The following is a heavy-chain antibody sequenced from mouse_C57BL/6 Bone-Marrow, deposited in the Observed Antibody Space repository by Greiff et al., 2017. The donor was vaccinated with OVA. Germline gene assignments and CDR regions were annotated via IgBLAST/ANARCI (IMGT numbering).Heavy chain of an antibody. D-gene: IGHD1-1*01. CDR3: ARFHYYGSNYFDY. Sequence: QVQLKESGAELVRPGTSVKVSCKASGYAFTNYLIEWVKQRPGQGLEWIGVINPGSGGTNYNEKFKGKATLTADKSSSTAYMQLSSLTSEDSAVYFCARFHYYGSNYFDYWGQGTTLTVSS. CDR1: GYAFTNYL. J-gene: IGHJ2*01. CDR2: INPGSGGT. V-gene: IGHV1-54*01.